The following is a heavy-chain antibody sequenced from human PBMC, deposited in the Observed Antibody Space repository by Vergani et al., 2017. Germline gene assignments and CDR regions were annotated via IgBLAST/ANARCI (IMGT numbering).Heavy chain of an antibody. D-gene: IGHD5-24*01. J-gene: IGHJ4*02. CDR2: LTASGSGI. CDR1: GFSFSNAW. CDR3: AKSGWLQHFGAHYFDS. V-gene: IGHV3-23*04. Sequence: EVQLVESGGGLVKPGGSLRLSCAASGFSFSNAWMTWVRQGPGKGLEWVSGLTASGSGISYADSVRGRFTISRDNSKNTLFLQMDSLRAEDTAVYYCAKSGWLQHFGAHYFDSWGQGILVTVSS.